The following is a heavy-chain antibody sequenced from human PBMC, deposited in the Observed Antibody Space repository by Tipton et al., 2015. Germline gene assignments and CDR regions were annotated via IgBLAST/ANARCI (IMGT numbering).Heavy chain of an antibody. CDR1: GDSVSSNSAA. CDR3: AREWVAIFGLLVNAFDI. V-gene: IGHV6-1*01. D-gene: IGHD3/OR15-3a*01. CDR2: TYYRSKWYN. Sequence: QVQLVQSGPEVKPSQTLSLTCDISGDSVSSNSAAWNWIRQSPSRGLEWLGRTYYRSKWYNDYAESGKSRITFNADTSKNHFSLQLNSVTPEDTAVYYCAREWVAIFGLLVNAFDIWGQGTKVTVSS. J-gene: IGHJ3*02.